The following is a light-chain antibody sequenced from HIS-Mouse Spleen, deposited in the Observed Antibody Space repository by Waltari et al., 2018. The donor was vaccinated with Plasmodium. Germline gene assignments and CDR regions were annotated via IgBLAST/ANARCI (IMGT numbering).Light chain of an antibody. Sequence: EIVMTQSPATLSVSPGERATLSCRASQSVSSNLAWYQQKPGQAPRLLIYGASTRATGIPARLSGSGSGTECTLTISSLQSEDFAVYYCQQYNNWPFTFGPGTKVDIK. CDR1: QSVSSN. CDR2: GAS. V-gene: IGKV3-15*01. CDR3: QQYNNWPFT. J-gene: IGKJ3*01.